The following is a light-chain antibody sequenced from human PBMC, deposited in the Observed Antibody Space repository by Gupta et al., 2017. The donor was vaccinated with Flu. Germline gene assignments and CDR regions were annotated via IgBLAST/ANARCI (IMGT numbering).Light chain of an antibody. CDR2: GAS. CDR3: QQYSIWPPFT. Sequence: EHLLTQSPATVALSPGERATLSCRASQSVDNYLAWFQQKPGQPPRLLIYGASNRATGIPARFSGSGSGTEFTLTISSLEPEDFAVYYCQQYSIWPPFTFGGGTKVEIK. J-gene: IGKJ4*01. V-gene: IGKV3-11*01. CDR1: QSVDNY.